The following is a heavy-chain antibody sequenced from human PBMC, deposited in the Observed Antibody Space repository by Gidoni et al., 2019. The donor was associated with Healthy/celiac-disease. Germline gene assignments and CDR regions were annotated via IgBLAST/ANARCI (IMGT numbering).Heavy chain of an antibody. V-gene: IGHV3-48*01. CDR1: AFTFSSSS. CDR3: ARGRVGTVFGVDY. Sequence: EVQLVESGGGLVQPGGSLRLSCAASAFTFSSSSMIWVRQAPGKGLEWVSYISRSSSTIYYANSVKGRFTISRNNAKKSLYLQMNSLRAEDTAVYYCARGRVGTVFGVDYWGQGTLVTVSS. D-gene: IGHD3-16*01. CDR2: ISRSSSTI. J-gene: IGHJ4*02.